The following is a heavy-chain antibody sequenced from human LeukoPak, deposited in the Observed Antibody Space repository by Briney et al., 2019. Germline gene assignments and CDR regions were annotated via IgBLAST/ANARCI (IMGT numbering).Heavy chain of an antibody. D-gene: IGHD3-10*01. CDR1: GYTFTGYY. CDR3: AGAPTYYYGSGSEPYFDP. CDR2: INPNSGGT. Sequence: ASVKVSCKASGYTFTGYYMHWVRQAPGQGLEWMGWINPNSGGTNCAQKFQGRVTMTRDTSISTAYMELSRLRSDDTAVYYCAGAPTYYYGSGSEPYFDPWGQGTLVTVSS. V-gene: IGHV1-2*02. J-gene: IGHJ5*02.